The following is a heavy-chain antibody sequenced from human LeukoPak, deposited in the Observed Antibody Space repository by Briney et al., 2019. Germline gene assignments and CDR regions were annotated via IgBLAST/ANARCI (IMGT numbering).Heavy chain of an antibody. Sequence: PGGSLRLSCAASGFTVSSNYMSWVRQAPGKGLEWVSVIYSGGSTYYADSVKGRFTISRDNSKNTLYLQMNSLRAEDTAVYYCARPRYNWNDSPIDYYYYYGMDVWGQGTTVTVSS. CDR2: IYSGGST. V-gene: IGHV3-53*01. CDR1: GFTVSSNY. D-gene: IGHD1-1*01. CDR3: ARPRYNWNDSPIDYYYYYGMDV. J-gene: IGHJ6*02.